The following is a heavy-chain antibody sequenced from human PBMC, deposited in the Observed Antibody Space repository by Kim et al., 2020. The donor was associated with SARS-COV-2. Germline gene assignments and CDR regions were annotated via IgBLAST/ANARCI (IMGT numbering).Heavy chain of an antibody. CDR1: GGSISSYY. CDR3: ARDRGSSGWYHYGMDV. CDR2: IYYSGST. V-gene: IGHV4-59*01. Sequence: SETLSLTCTVSGGSISSYYWSWIRQPPGKGLEWIGYIYYSGSTNYNPSLKSRVTISVDTSKNQFSLKLSSVTAADTAVYYCARDRGSSGWYHYGMDVWGQGTTVTVSS. J-gene: IGHJ6*02. D-gene: IGHD6-19*01.